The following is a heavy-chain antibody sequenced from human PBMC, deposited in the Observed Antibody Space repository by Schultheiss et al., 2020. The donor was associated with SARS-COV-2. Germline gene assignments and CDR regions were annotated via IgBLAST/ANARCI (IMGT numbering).Heavy chain of an antibody. Sequence: ASVKVSCKASGYTFTSYDINWVRQATGQGLEWMGWISAYNGNRNYAQNFQARVTMTTDTSTSTAYMELRSLRSDDTAVYYCARGITIFGVYFDYWGQGTLVTVSS. V-gene: IGHV1-18*01. CDR1: GYTFTSYD. CDR3: ARGITIFGVYFDY. D-gene: IGHD3-3*01. CDR2: ISAYNGNR. J-gene: IGHJ4*02.